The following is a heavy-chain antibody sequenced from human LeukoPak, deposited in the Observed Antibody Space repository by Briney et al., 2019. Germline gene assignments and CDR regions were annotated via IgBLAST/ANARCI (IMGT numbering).Heavy chain of an antibody. J-gene: IGHJ4*02. CDR3: ASSQLAATVTSFLDY. V-gene: IGHV4-39*01. CDR2: IYYSGST. Sequence: SETLSLTCTVSGGSISSSSYYWGWIRQPPGKGLEWIGSIYYSGSTYYNPSLKSRVTISVDTSKNQFSLKLSSVTAADTAVYYCASSQLAATVTSFLDYWGQGTLVTVSS. CDR1: GGSISSSSYY. D-gene: IGHD4-17*01.